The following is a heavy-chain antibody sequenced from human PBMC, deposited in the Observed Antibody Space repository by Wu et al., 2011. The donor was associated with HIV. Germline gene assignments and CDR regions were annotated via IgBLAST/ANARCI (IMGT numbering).Heavy chain of an antibody. V-gene: IGHV1-69*11. D-gene: IGHD6-13*01. CDR3: ARGNRSTWYVPGQGGYYFGMDV. CDR2: IILFLDTT. Sequence: QVQLVQSWAEVKKPGSSVKVSCKASGGAFSSYGISWVRQAPGQGLEWMGRIILFLDTTNYAQKFQGRVTITTDESTSTIYMDLSSLRPEDTAVYYCARGNRSTWYVPGQGGYYFGMDVWGPGTTVTVSS. CDR1: GGAFSSYG. J-gene: IGHJ6*02.